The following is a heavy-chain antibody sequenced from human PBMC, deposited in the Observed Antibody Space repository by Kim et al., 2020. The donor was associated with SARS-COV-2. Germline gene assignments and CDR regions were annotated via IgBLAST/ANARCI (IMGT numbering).Heavy chain of an antibody. CDR2: MYYSGST. Sequence: SETLSLTCTVSGGSITSSSHYWGWIRQPPGKGLEWIGSMYYSGSTYYNPSLKSRVTMSVDRSKNLFSLRLSSMTAADTAVYYCARDPSRDWFFDLWGRGTLVTVPS. V-gene: IGHV4-39*07. J-gene: IGHJ2*01. CDR1: GGSITSSSHY. CDR3: ARDPSRDWFFDL.